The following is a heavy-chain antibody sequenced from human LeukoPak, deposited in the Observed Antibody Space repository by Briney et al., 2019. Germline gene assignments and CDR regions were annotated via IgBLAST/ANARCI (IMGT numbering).Heavy chain of an antibody. CDR2: INHDGSLR. V-gene: IGHV3-74*01. CDR3: ARDVFSLGDS. Sequence: GGSLRLSCAASGLALTNYGMHWVRHAPGKGLVWVSHINHDGSLRNYADSVQGRFTVSRDIAKNTLYLHMNSLGADETATYYCARDVFSLGDSWGQGTLVTVSS. D-gene: IGHD3-10*02. CDR1: GLALTNYG. J-gene: IGHJ4*02.